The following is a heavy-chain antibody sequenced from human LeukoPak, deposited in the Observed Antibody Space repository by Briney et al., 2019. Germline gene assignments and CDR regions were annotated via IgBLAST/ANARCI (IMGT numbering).Heavy chain of an antibody. J-gene: IGHJ1*01. D-gene: IGHD3-22*01. CDR1: GFTISSYG. CDR2: IWYDGSNK. CDR3: AKDSPGYSLFQH. Sequence: PGRSLRLSCAASGFTISSYGMHWVRQAPDKGLEWVAVIWYDGSNKYYADSVKGRFTISRDNSKNTLYLQMNSLRAEDTAVYYCAKDSPGYSLFQHWGQGTLVTVSS. V-gene: IGHV3-33*06.